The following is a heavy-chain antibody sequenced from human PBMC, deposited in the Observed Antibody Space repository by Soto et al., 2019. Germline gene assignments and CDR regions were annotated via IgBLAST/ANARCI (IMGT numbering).Heavy chain of an antibody. CDR3: ATRGYCSGGSCSQVVDY. V-gene: IGHV3-7*01. CDR1: GFSFSTYW. J-gene: IGHJ4*02. Sequence: EVQLVESGGGLVQPGGSLRLSCAASGFSFSTYWMSWVRQAPGKGLEWVANIKQDGSEKYYVDSVKGRFTISRDNAKNPQYLQMNSLRGEDTAVYYCATRGYCSGGSCSQVVDYWGQGTLVIVSS. D-gene: IGHD2-15*01. CDR2: IKQDGSEK.